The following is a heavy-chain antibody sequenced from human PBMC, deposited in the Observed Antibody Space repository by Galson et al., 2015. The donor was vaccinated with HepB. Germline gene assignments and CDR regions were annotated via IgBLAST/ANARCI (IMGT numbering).Heavy chain of an antibody. CDR1: GFTFSDYY. V-gene: IGHV3-11*01. CDR3: ARDYELSLRVDYYFYCMDV. CDR2: ISSSGSNI. D-gene: IGHD3-16*01. J-gene: IGHJ6*02. Sequence: SLRLSCAASGFTFSDYYMSWIRQAPGKGLEWVSYISSSGSNIYYADSVKGRFTISRDNAKNSLYLQMNSLRAEDTAVYYCARDYELSLRVDYYFYCMDVWGQGTTVTVSS.